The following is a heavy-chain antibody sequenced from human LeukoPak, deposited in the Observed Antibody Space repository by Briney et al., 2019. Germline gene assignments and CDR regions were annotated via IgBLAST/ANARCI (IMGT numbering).Heavy chain of an antibody. CDR1: GYSFTSYY. V-gene: IGHV1-46*01. J-gene: IGHJ5*02. CDR2: INPSGGST. CDR3: ARDLLSSSSWSDWFDP. Sequence: GASVKVSCKASGYSFTSYYMHWVRQAPGQGLEWMGIINPSGGSTSYAQKFQGRVTMTRDTSTSTVYMELSSLRSEDTAVYYCARDLLSSSSWSDWFDPWGQGTLVTVSS. D-gene: IGHD6-13*01.